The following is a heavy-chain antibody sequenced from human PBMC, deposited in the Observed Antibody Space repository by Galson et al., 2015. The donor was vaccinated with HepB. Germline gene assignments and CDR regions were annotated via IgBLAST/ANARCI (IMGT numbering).Heavy chain of an antibody. Sequence: SLRLSCDASGFTFSSYAISWVRQAPGKGLEWVTAISGSGGSTYYADSVKGRFTISSDNSKNTLYLQMNSLRAEDTAVYYCAKDIGYCSSTSGYNYWGQGTLVTVSS. J-gene: IGHJ4*02. CDR3: AKDIGYCSSTSGYNY. CDR2: ISGSGGST. V-gene: IGHV3-23*01. CDR1: GFTFSSYA. D-gene: IGHD2-2*02.